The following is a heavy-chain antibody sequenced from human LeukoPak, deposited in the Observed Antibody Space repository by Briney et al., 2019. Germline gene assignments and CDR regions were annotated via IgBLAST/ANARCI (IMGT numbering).Heavy chain of an antibody. CDR2: IYHSGST. CDR1: GYSITSGYY. V-gene: IGHV4-38-2*01. CDR3: VRSPYNYYHMDV. Sequence: PSETLSLTCAVSGYSITSGYYWGWIRQPPGKGLEWIGTIYHSGSTYYNPSLKSRVIVSVDTSKNQFSLKLSSVTAADTAVYYCVRSPYNYYHMDVWGKGTSVTVSS. J-gene: IGHJ6*03.